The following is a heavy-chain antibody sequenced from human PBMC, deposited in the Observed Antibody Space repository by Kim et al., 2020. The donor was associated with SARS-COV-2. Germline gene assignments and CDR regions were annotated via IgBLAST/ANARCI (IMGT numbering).Heavy chain of an antibody. Sequence: GGSLRLSCAASGFTFSSYAMSWVRQAPGKGLEWVSAISGSGGSTYYADSVKGRFTISRDNSKNTLYLQMNSLRAEDTAVYYCAMRWGVATVGGWGQGTLVTVSS. CDR2: ISGSGGST. CDR1: GFTFSSYA. CDR3: AMRWGVATVGG. J-gene: IGHJ4*02. D-gene: IGHD3-16*01. V-gene: IGHV3-23*01.